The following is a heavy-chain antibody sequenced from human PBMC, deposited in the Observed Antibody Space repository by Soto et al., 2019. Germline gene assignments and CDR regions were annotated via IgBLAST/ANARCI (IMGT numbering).Heavy chain of an antibody. V-gene: IGHV4-39*01. CDR3: ARQLDGGTRYYYDSSGPHDAFDI. CDR1: GGSISSSSYY. D-gene: IGHD3-22*01. CDR2: SYYSGST. Sequence: SETLSLTCTVSGGSISSSSYYWGWIRQPPGKGLEWIGSSYYSGSTYYNPSLKSRVTISVDTSKNQFSLKLSSVTAADTAVYYCARQLDGGTRYYYDSSGPHDAFDIWGQGTRGTVS. J-gene: IGHJ3*02.